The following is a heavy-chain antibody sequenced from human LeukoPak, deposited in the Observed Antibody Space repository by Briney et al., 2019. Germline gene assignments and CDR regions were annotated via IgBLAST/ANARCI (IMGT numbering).Heavy chain of an antibody. CDR3: ARLVSYYDILTGYPVDY. V-gene: IGHV1-2*02. D-gene: IGHD3-9*01. CDR2: INPNSGGT. CDR1: GYTFTGYY. Sequence: ASVKVSCKASGYTFTGYYMHWVRQAPGQGLEWMGWINPNSGGTNYAQKFQGRVTMTRDTSISTAYMELRSLRSDDTAVYYCARLVSYYDILTGYPVDYWGQGTLVTVSS. J-gene: IGHJ4*02.